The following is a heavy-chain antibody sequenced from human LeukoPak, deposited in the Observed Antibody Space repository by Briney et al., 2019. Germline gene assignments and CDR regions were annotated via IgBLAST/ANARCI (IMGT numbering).Heavy chain of an antibody. V-gene: IGHV3-30-3*01. CDR1: GFTFSSYA. Sequence: GGSLRLSCAASGFTFSSYAMHWVRQAPGKGLEWVAVISYDGSNKYYADSVKGRFTISRDNSKNTLYLQMNSLRAEDTAVYYCARDEQLLWFGEYWGQGTLVTVSS. CDR2: ISYDGSNK. J-gene: IGHJ4*02. CDR3: ARDEQLLWFGEY. D-gene: IGHD3-10*01.